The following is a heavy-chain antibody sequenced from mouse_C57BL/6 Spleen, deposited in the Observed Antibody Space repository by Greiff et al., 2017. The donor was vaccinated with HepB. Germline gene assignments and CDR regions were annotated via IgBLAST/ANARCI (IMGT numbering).Heavy chain of an antibody. D-gene: IGHD1-1*01. CDR1: GYTFTSYW. J-gene: IGHJ1*03. CDR2: INPSNGGT. CDR3: ARWGYGSPWYFDV. Sequence: QVHVKQPGTELVKPGASVKLSCKASGYTFTSYWMHWVKQRPGQGLEWIGNINPSNGGTNYNEKFKSKATLTVDKSSSTAYMQLSSLTSEDSAVYYCARWGYGSPWYFDVWGTGTTVTVSS. V-gene: IGHV1-53*01.